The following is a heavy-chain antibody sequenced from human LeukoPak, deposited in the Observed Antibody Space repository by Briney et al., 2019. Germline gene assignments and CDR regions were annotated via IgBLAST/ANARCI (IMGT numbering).Heavy chain of an antibody. CDR3: AKGVRSRGYYGMDV. D-gene: IGHD3-3*01. J-gene: IGHJ6*02. V-gene: IGHV3-23*01. CDR2: ISVSGST. Sequence: PGGSLRLSCAASGFTFSSYAMSWVRQAPGKGLEWVSGISVSGSTYYADSVKGRFTISRDNSRNTLYLQMNSLRAEDTAVYYCAKGVRSRGYYGMDVWGQGTTVTVSS. CDR1: GFTFSSYA.